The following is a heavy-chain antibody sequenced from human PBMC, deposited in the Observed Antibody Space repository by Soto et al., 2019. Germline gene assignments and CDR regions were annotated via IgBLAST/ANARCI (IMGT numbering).Heavy chain of an antibody. CDR1: GITFSDFA. J-gene: IGHJ4*02. CDR3: AKEYYYDSSCDY. D-gene: IGHD3-22*01. Sequence: PGGSLRLSCAASGITFSDFAMAWLRQTTGKGLEWVSTISGRGDEIYYADSVKGRFTISRDNSRSTLYLQMNSLRAEDTAVYFCAKEYYYDSSCDYWGQGVLVTVSS. V-gene: IGHV3-23*01. CDR2: ISGRGDEI.